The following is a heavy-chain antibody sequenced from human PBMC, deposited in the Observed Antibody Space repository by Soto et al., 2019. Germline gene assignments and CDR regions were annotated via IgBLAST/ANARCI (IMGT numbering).Heavy chain of an antibody. D-gene: IGHD2-15*01. V-gene: IGHV2-70*11. CDR3: ARIRVYCSGGSCYSYYYYNGIDV. CDR2: IDWDDDK. J-gene: IGHJ6*02. CDR1: GFSLSTSGMC. Sequence: SGPTLVNPTQTLTLTCTFSGFSLSTSGMCVSWIRQPPGKALEWLARIDWDDDKYYSTSLKTRLTISKDTSKNQVVLTMTNMDPVDTATYYCARIRVYCSGGSCYSYYYYNGIDVWGQGTTVTVS.